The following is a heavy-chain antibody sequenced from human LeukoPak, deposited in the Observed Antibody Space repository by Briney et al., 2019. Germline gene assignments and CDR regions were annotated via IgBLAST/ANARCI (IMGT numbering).Heavy chain of an antibody. V-gene: IGHV3-15*01. CDR2: IKSKTDGGTT. CDR1: GFTFSNAW. J-gene: IGHJ4*02. CDR3: NTDSPVRNH. Sequence: PGGSLRLSCTASGFTFSNAWMSWVRQAPGKGLEWVGRIKSKTDGGTTDYGAAVKGRFTISRDDPKNTLYLQMNSLKTEDTAVYYCNTDSPVRNHWGQGALVTVSS.